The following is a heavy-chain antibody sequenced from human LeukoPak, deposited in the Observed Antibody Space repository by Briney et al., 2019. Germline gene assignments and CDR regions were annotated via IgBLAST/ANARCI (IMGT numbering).Heavy chain of an antibody. CDR3: ARGQVSSSSTIAY. CDR1: GFTFSSYS. J-gene: IGHJ4*02. CDR2: ISSSSSYI. Sequence: GGSLRLSCAASGFTFSSYSMNWVRQAPGKGLEWVSSISSSSSYIYYADSVKGRFTISRDNAKNSLYLQMNSLRAEDTAVYYCARGQVSSSSTIAYWGQGTLVTVSS. V-gene: IGHV3-21*01. D-gene: IGHD6-6*01.